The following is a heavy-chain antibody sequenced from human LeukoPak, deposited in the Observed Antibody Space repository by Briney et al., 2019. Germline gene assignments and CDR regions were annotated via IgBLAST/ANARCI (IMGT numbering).Heavy chain of an antibody. CDR1: GYSFTGYW. D-gene: IGHD4-17*01. CDR3: ASRMTTVTTWAFDI. J-gene: IGHJ3*02. V-gene: IGHV5-51*01. CDR2: IYLGDSDT. Sequence: GESLKISCQGSGYSFTGYWIGWVRQMPGKGLEWMGIIYLGDSDTRYSPSFQGQVTISADKSITTAYLQWSSLKASDTAMYYCASRMTTVTTWAFDIWGQGTMVTVSS.